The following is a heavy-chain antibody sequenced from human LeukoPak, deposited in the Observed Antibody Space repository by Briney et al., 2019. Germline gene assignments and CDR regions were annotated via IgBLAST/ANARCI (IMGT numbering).Heavy chain of an antibody. D-gene: IGHD3-22*01. CDR3: ATDFYDST. Sequence: GGSLRLSCATSGFTFSNAWTNWVRQAPGKGLEWVGRIRSNSDGGTIDYAAPVKGRFTLSRDDSKTTLYLQMNSLQTEDTAVYYCATDFYDSTWGQGTLVTVSS. J-gene: IGHJ5*02. CDR1: GFTFSNAW. CDR2: IRSNSDGGTI. V-gene: IGHV3-15*07.